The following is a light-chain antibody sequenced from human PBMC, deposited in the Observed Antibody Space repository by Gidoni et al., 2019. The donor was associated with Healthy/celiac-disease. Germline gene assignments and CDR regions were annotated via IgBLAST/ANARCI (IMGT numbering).Light chain of an antibody. CDR3: QQSYSTPRT. CDR1: QSISSY. J-gene: IGKJ2*01. V-gene: IGKV1-39*01. CDR2: AAS. Sequence: DIQMTQSPSSLSASVGDRVTITCRASQSISSYLNLYQQKPGKAPKLLIYAASSLQSGVPSRFSGSGSGTDFTLTISSLPPEDFATYYCQQSYSTPRTFGQGTKLEIK.